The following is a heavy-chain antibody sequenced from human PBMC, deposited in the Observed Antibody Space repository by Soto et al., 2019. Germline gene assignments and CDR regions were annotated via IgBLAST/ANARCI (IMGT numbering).Heavy chain of an antibody. J-gene: IGHJ4*02. V-gene: IGHV1-18*04. CDR1: GYTFSNFG. CDR3: ARARMYSGAYHDY. Sequence: QVQLVQSGAEVENPGASVKVSCKASGYTFSNFGINWVRQAPGQGLEWMGWITPYNGNANHAQKYQDRLTVTTDTSTNTAYLELRSLRSDDTAVYFCARARMYSGAYHDYWGQGTLGTVSS. CDR2: ITPYNGNA. D-gene: IGHD1-26*01.